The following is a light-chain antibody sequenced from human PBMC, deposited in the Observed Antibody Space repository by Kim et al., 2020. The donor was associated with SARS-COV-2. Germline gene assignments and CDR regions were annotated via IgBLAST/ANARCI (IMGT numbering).Light chain of an antibody. CDR1: SSDVGNYNF. CDR3: CSYAGSSTWV. J-gene: IGLJ3*02. V-gene: IGLV2-23*01. CDR2: ENS. Sequence: QSALTQPASVSGSPGQSITITCTGTSSDVGNYNFVSWYQQHPGKAPKLMIYENSKRPSGVSNRFSGSKSGNTASLTISGLQAEDAADYYCCSYAGSSTWVFGGGTKVTVL.